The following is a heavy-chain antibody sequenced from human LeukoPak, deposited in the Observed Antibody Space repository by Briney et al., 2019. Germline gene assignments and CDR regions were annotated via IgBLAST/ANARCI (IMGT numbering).Heavy chain of an antibody. V-gene: IGHV3-15*01. CDR1: GFTFSNAW. CDR3: TTDHIVVVPAAF. D-gene: IGHD2-2*01. CDR2: IKSKTDGGTT. Sequence: GGSLRLSCAASGFTFSNAWMSWVRQAPGKGLEWVGRIKSKTDGGTTDYAAPVKGRFTISRDDSKNTLYLQMNSLKTEDTAVHYCTTDHIVVVPAAFGGQGTLVTVSS. J-gene: IGHJ4*02.